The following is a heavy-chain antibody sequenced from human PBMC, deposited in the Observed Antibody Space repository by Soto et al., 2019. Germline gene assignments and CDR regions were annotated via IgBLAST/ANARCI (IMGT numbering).Heavy chain of an antibody. V-gene: IGHV3-13*01. CDR1: GFTFSGFD. CDR2: IGTAGDT. D-gene: IGHD6-13*01. J-gene: IGHJ4*02. CDR3: AKSQEIGTHFFDS. Sequence: SGGSLRLSCEASGFTFSGFDMHWVRQPTGKGLEWVSSIGTAGDTYYAVSVKGRFTISRDNAKNSLSPQMNSLRAGDMAAYFCAKSQEIGTHFFDSWGQGTQVTSPQ.